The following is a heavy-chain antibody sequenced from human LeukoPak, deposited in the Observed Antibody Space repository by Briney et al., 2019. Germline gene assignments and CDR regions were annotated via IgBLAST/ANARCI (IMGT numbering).Heavy chain of an antibody. CDR3: AKGTSSWHEFDS. J-gene: IGHJ4*02. Sequence: GGSLRLSCAASGFTFDDYGMSWVRQAPGKGLEWVSLITWDGDSTYYADSVKGRFTISRDNSKSYLYLQMNSLRAEDTALYYCAKGTSSWHEFDSWGQGTLVTVSS. CDR1: GFTFDDYG. D-gene: IGHD6-13*01. CDR2: ITWDGDST. V-gene: IGHV3-43D*03.